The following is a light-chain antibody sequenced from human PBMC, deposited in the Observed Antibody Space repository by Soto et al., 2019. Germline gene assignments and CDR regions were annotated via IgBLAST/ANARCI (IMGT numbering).Light chain of an antibody. Sequence: SVLTQPPSVSGAPGQRVTISCTGSSSNIGAGYDVHWYQQLPGTAPKLLIYANTNRPSGVPDRFSGSKSGTSASLAITGLRAEDEADYYCQSYDSSLSGYVFGTGTKVTVL. V-gene: IGLV1-40*01. CDR1: SSNIGAGYD. CDR3: QSYDSSLSGYV. J-gene: IGLJ1*01. CDR2: ANT.